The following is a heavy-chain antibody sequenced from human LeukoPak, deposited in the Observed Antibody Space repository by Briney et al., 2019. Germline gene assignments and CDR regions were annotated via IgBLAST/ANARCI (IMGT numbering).Heavy chain of an antibody. V-gene: IGHV5-51*01. D-gene: IGHD4-11*01. Sequence: GKSLKISCKGSGYSFTSYWIGWVRQMPGKGLEWMGIIYPGDSDTRYSPSFQGQVTISADKSISTAYLQWSSLKASDTAMYYRARSGGMTTVTTGGAFDIWGQGTMVTVSS. CDR1: GYSFTSYW. J-gene: IGHJ3*02. CDR2: IYPGDSDT. CDR3: ARSGGMTTVTTGGAFDI.